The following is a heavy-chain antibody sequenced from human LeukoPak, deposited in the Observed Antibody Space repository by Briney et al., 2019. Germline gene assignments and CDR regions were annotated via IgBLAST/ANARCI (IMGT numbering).Heavy chain of an antibody. V-gene: IGHV1-46*01. J-gene: IGHJ5*02. CDR1: GYTFTSYY. CDR2: INPSGGNT. Sequence: ASVKVSCKASGYTFTSYYMHWVRQAPGQGLEWMGIINPSGGNTSYAQKFQGRVTMTRDTSTSTVYMELSSLRSEDTAVYYCAGGGFIAAARKMRNWFDPWGQGTLVTVSS. CDR3: AGGGFIAAARKMRNWFDP. D-gene: IGHD6-13*01.